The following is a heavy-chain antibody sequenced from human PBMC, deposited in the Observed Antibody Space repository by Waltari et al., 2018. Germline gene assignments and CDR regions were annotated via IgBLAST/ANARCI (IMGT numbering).Heavy chain of an antibody. J-gene: IGHJ6*02. D-gene: IGHD3-10*01. Sequence: QVQLVQSGAEVKKSGSSVKVSCKASGGTFSSYAISWVRQAPGQGLEWMGGIIPIFGTANYAQKFQGRVTMTTDESTSTAYMELSSLRSEDTAVYYCARGYYGSGSYKSYYGMDVWGQGTTVTVSS. CDR2: IIPIFGTA. V-gene: IGHV1-69*05. CDR3: ARGYYGSGSYKSYYGMDV. CDR1: GGTFSSYA.